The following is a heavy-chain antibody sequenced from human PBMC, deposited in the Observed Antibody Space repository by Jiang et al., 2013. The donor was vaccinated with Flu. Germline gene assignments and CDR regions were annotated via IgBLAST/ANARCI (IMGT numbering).Heavy chain of an antibody. Sequence: GAEVKKPGESLKISCQGSGYRFANYWIGWVRQTPGRGLEWLGIIFPNDGDSRYSPSFQGQVTISADTSISTVSLQWNSLKVSDPAMYYCARLGNYYDSSGYYAWSYYYYYYMDVWGKGTTVTVSS. D-gene: IGHD3-22*01. CDR2: IFPNDGDS. J-gene: IGHJ6*03. V-gene: IGHV5-51*01. CDR3: ARLGNYYDSSGYYAWSYYYYYYMDV. CDR1: GYRFANYW.